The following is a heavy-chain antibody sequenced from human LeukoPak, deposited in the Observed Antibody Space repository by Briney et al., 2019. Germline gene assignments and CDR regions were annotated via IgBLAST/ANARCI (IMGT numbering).Heavy chain of an antibody. D-gene: IGHD3-22*01. CDR3: ARTYDSSGYYYYGMDV. Sequence: VASVKVSCKASGYTFTSYDINWVRQATGQGLEWMGWMNPNSGNTGYAQKFQGRVTMTRNTSISTAYMELSSLRSEDTAVYYCARTYDSSGYYYYGMDVWGQGTTVTVSS. J-gene: IGHJ6*02. V-gene: IGHV1-8*01. CDR2: MNPNSGNT. CDR1: GYTFTSYD.